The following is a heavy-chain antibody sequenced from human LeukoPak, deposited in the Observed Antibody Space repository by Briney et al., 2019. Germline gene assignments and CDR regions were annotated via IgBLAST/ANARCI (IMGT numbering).Heavy chain of an antibody. J-gene: IGHJ4*02. CDR2: IYYSGST. Sequence: SETLSLTCTVSDGSISSGDYYWSWIRQPPGKGLEWIGYIYYSGSTYYNPSLKSRVTISVDTSKNQFSLKLSSVTAADTAVYYCARGGYSYGYFDYWGQGTLVTVSS. CDR1: DGSISSGDYY. CDR3: ARGGYSYGYFDY. D-gene: IGHD5-18*01. V-gene: IGHV4-30-4*08.